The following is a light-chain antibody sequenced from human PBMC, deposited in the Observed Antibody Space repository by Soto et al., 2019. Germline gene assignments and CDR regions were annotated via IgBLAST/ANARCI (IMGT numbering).Light chain of an antibody. CDR1: QSVSNN. CDR2: GAS. J-gene: IGKJ5*01. Sequence: EIVLTQSPGNLSLSPGEGATLXCRASQSVSNNLAWYQQNPGQSPRLLIYGASTRATGIQARLSGSGSGKEFTLNISSLQSEDFAVYYCKQDNNWPPITFGQGTRLEIK. V-gene: IGKV3-15*01. CDR3: KQDNNWPPIT.